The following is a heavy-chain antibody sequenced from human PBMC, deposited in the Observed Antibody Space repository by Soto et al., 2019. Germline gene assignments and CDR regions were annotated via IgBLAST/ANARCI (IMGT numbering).Heavy chain of an antibody. D-gene: IGHD3-16*01. Sequence: SETLSLTXTVSGGSIRSGSHYWSWIRQHPGKGLEWIGYIYYSGSTYYNPSLKSRITISISTSKNQFSLKLTSVTAADTAVYYCAREGGDGIDYWGQGTLVTVSS. V-gene: IGHV4-31*02. J-gene: IGHJ4*02. CDR2: IYYSGST. CDR3: AREGGDGIDY. CDR1: GGSIRSGSHY.